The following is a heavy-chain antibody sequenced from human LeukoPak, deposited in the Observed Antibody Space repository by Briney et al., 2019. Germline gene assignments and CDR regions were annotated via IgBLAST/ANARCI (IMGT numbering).Heavy chain of an antibody. J-gene: IGHJ4*02. CDR1: GFTFSSYW. CDR2: IKQDGSEK. CDR3: ARVNYCTNGVCYGDFVDY. D-gene: IGHD2-8*01. Sequence: GGSLRLSCAASGFTFSSYWMSWVRQAPGKGLEWVANIKQDGSEKYYVDSVKGRFTISRDNAKNSLCLQMNSLRAEDTAVYYCARVNYCTNGVCYGDFVDYWGQGTLVTVSS. V-gene: IGHV3-7*01.